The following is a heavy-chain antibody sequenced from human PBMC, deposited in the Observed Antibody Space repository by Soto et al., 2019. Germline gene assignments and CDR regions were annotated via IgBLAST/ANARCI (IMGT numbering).Heavy chain of an antibody. CDR3: ARGLTTVTTSSNWFDP. Sequence: SETLSLTCVVYGGSFSGYYWSWIRQPPGKGLEWIGEINHSGSTNYNPSLKSRVTISVDTSKNQFSLKLSSVTAADTAVYYCARGLTTVTTSSNWFDPWGQGTLVTVSS. V-gene: IGHV4-34*01. J-gene: IGHJ5*02. D-gene: IGHD4-4*01. CDR1: GGSFSGYY. CDR2: INHSGST.